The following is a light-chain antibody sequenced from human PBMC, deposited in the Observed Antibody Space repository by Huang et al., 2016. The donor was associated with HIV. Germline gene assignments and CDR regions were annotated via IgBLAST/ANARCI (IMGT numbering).Light chain of an antibody. CDR1: QSLLHSNGYNY. V-gene: IGKV2-28*01. J-gene: IGKJ3*01. CDR3: MQALQTPPKRT. CDR2: LGS. Sequence: DFVMTQSPLSLPVTPGEPASISCRSSQSLLHSNGYNYLYWYLQKPGQSPQLLIYLGSNRASGVPDRFSGSGSGTDFTLKISRVEAEDVGIYYCMQALQTPPKRTFGPGTKVDIK.